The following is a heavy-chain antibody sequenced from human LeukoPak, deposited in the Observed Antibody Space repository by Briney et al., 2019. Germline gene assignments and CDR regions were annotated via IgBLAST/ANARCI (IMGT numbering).Heavy chain of an antibody. CDR2: INHSGST. CDR1: GGSISSYY. Sequence: SETLSLTCTVTGGSISSYYWSWIRQPAGKGLEWIGEINHSGSTNYNPSLKSRVTISVDTSKNQFSLKLSSVTAADTAVYYCARFKFMYSSSSFIDYWGQGTLVTVSS. J-gene: IGHJ4*02. D-gene: IGHD6-6*01. V-gene: IGHV4-34*01. CDR3: ARFKFMYSSSSFIDY.